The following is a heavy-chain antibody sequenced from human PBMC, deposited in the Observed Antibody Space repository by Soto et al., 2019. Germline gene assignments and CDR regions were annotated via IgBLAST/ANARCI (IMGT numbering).Heavy chain of an antibody. Sequence: QVQLVQSGAEVKKPGASVKVSCKASGYTFTSYDINWVRQATGQGLEWMGWMNPNSGNTGYAQKFQGRXTXTXXNSLSTGYMELSSLRSEDTAVYYCARERTVAGNDYWGQGTLVTVSS. V-gene: IGHV1-8*01. CDR1: GYTFTSYD. CDR2: MNPNSGNT. CDR3: ARERTVAGNDY. D-gene: IGHD6-19*01. J-gene: IGHJ4*02.